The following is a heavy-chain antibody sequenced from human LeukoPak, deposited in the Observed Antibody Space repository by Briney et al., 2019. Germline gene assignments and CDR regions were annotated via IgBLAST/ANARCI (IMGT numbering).Heavy chain of an antibody. J-gene: IGHJ4*02. CDR2: ISAYNRDT. V-gene: IGHV1-18*04. D-gene: IGHD6-13*01. CDR3: ARDPSNTSGWSPYFDY. Sequence: ASVMVSCKASGYTYTNHGITWVRQAPGQGLEWVGWISAYNRDTKYAQNFQGRVTFITESSTSTAYMELRSLRSDDTAVYYCARDPSNTSGWSPYFDYWGQGTLVTVSA. CDR1: GYTYTNHG.